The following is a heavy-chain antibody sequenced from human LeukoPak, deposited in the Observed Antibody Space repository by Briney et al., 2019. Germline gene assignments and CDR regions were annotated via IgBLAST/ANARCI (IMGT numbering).Heavy chain of an antibody. V-gene: IGHV3-23*01. J-gene: IGHJ4*02. Sequence: GGSLRLSCAASGFTFSSYAMSWVRQAPGKGLEWVSAISGSGGSTYYADSVKGRFTISRDNSKNTLYLQMNSLRAEDTAVYYCAKDRHLGMVRGVGGYWGQGTLATVSS. D-gene: IGHD3-10*01. CDR2: ISGSGGST. CDR3: AKDRHLGMVRGVGGY. CDR1: GFTFSSYA.